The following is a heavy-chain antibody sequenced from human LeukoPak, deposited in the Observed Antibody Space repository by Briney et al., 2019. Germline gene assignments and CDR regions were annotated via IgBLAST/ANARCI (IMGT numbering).Heavy chain of an antibody. D-gene: IGHD3-10*01. Sequence: ASVKVSCKASGYTFTSYDINWVRQATGQGLEWMGWMNPNSGNTGYAQKFQGRVAMTRNTSISTAYMELSGLRSEDTAVYYCASYYGSGSYPSIDWYFDPWGRGTLVTVSS. V-gene: IGHV1-8*01. J-gene: IGHJ2*01. CDR3: ASYYGSGSYPSIDWYFDP. CDR1: GYTFTSYD. CDR2: MNPNSGNT.